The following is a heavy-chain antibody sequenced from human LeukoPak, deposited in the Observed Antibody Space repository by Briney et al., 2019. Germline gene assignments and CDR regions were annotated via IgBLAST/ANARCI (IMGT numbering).Heavy chain of an antibody. CDR1: GYGFDTYW. V-gene: IGHV5-51*01. J-gene: IGHJ5*01. CDR2: IYPGDSDT. Sequence: GESLKISCKGFGYGFDTYWIAWVRQKPGKGLEWMGIIYPGDSDTRYRPSLQGQVTISADKSINIAYLQWTSLKASDTAMYYCARRTYGDYNDWFDSWGQGTLVTVSS. CDR3: ARRTYGDYNDWFDS. D-gene: IGHD4-17*01.